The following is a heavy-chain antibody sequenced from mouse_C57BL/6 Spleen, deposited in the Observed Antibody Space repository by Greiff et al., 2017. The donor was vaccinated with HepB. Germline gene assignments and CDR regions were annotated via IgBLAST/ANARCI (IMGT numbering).Heavy chain of an antibody. J-gene: IGHJ2*01. D-gene: IGHD1-1*01. V-gene: IGHV1-54*01. Sequence: VQLQQSGAELVRPGTSVKVSCKASGYAFTNYLIEWVKQRPGQGLEWIGVINPGSGGTNYNEKFKGKAKLTADKSSSTAYMQLSSLTSEDSAVYFVARGGTVVATDYWGQGTTLTVSS. CDR3: ARGGTVVATDY. CDR2: INPGSGGT. CDR1: GYAFTNYL.